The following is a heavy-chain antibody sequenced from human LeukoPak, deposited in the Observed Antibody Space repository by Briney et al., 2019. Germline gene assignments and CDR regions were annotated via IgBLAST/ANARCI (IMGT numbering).Heavy chain of an antibody. D-gene: IGHD3-10*01. V-gene: IGHV4-59*01. CDR1: GGSISSYY. Sequence: SETLSLTCTVSGGSISSYYWSWIRQPPGKGLEWIGYIYYSGSTNYNPSLKSRVTISVDTSKNQFSLRLSSMTAADTAVYYCARVYDSGSQAYFYYMDVWGKGTTVTISS. CDR3: ARVYDSGSQAYFYYMDV. J-gene: IGHJ6*03. CDR2: IYYSGST.